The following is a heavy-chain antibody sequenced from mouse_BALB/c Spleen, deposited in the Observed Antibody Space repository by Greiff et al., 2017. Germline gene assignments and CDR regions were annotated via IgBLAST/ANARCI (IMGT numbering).Heavy chain of an antibody. V-gene: IGHV5-6-5*01. CDR2: ISSGGST. CDR1: GFTFSSYA. CDR3: ARMRDYDYDAGFDY. D-gene: IGHD2-4*01. J-gene: IGHJ2*01. Sequence: EVKLVESGGGLVKPGGSLKLSCAASGFTFSSYAMSWVRQTPEKRLEWVASISSGGSTYYPDSVKGRFTISRDNARNILYLQMSSLRSEDTAMYYCARMRDYDYDAGFDYWGQGTTLTVSS.